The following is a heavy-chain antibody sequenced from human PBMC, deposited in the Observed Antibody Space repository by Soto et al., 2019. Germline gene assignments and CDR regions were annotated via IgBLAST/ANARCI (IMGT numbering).Heavy chain of an antibody. CDR3: ARDPEYYDFWSGYLFDP. CDR2: INPNSGGT. Sequence: ASVKVSCKASGYTFTGYYMHWVRQAPGQGLEWMGWINPNSGGTNYAQKFQGRVTTTRDTSISTAYMELSRLRSDDTAVYYCARDPEYYDFWSGYLFDPWGQGTLVTVSS. V-gene: IGHV1-2*02. CDR1: GYTFTGYY. J-gene: IGHJ5*02. D-gene: IGHD3-3*01.